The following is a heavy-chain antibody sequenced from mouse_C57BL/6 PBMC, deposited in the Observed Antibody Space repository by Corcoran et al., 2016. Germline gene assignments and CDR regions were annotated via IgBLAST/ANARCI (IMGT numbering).Heavy chain of an antibody. J-gene: IGHJ4*01. Sequence: EVQLQQSGPELVKPGASVKISCTASGYTFTDYYMNWVKQSHGKSLEWIGDINPNNGGTSYNQKFKGKATLTVDKSSSTAYMELRSLTSEDSAVYYCARQVVAKEDAMDYWGQGTSVTVSS. CDR3: ARQVVAKEDAMDY. CDR2: INPNNGGT. D-gene: IGHD1-1*01. V-gene: IGHV1-26*01. CDR1: GYTFTDYY.